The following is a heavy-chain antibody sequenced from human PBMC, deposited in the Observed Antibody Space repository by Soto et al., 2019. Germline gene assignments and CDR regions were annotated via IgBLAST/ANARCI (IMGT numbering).Heavy chain of an antibody. D-gene: IGHD3-22*01. J-gene: IGHJ4*02. CDR3: AQEMFPRAVLDSSSLWGGY. V-gene: IGHV3-30*18. Sequence: QVQLVESGGGVVPPGTSLKLACAASGFTFDDFGFHWVRQAPGKGLEWVATLSYYGSHEYYADSVKGRFTSSRDNSKITLYRQMYSSKTEDTAMYYCAQEMFPRAVLDSSSLWGGYWGQGTLVTVSS. CDR2: LSYYGSHE. CDR1: GFTFDDFG.